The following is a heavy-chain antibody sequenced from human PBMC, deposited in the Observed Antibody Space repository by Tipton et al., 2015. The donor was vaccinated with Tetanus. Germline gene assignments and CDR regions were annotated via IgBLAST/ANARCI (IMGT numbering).Heavy chain of an antibody. CDR1: GGSITRYY. CDR3: ARDHRLSASFAGWFDP. V-gene: IGHV4-59*01. Sequence: TLSLTCTVSGGSITRYYWSWIRQTPEKGLEWIGNVYSSVSAYYNPSLKGRATISVDTSTTQISLRLNSVTAADTAIYYCARDHRLSASFAGWFDPWGQGTTVTVSS. J-gene: IGHJ5*02. D-gene: IGHD1-26*01. CDR2: VYSSVSA.